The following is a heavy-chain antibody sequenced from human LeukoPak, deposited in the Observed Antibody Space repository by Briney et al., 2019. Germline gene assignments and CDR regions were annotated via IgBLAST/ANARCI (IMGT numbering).Heavy chain of an antibody. V-gene: IGHV3-15*01. Sequence: PGGSLRLSCAASGFTFSNAWMSWVRQAPGKGLEWVGRIKSKTDGGTTDYAAPVKGRFTISRDDSKNTLYLQMNSLKTEDTAVYYCITLGYCSSTSCQGSFDYWGQGTLVTVSS. CDR1: GFTFSNAW. CDR2: IKSKTDGGTT. CDR3: ITLGYCSSTSCQGSFDY. D-gene: IGHD2-2*01. J-gene: IGHJ4*02.